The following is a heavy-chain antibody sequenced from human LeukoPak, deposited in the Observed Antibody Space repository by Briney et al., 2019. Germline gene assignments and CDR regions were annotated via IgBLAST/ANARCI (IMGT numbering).Heavy chain of an antibody. CDR1: GFTFSGCA. CDR2: IIDSGNSI. D-gene: IGHD3-16*01. Sequence: GGSLRLSCAASGFTFSGCAMSWVRQAPGKGLEWVSTIIDSGNSIYYADSAEGRLTVSRDNAKNTLFLEMNSLRDEDTAVYYCAGDYIWGRLFWGQGTLVTVSS. V-gene: IGHV3-23*01. CDR3: AGDYIWGRLF. J-gene: IGHJ4*01.